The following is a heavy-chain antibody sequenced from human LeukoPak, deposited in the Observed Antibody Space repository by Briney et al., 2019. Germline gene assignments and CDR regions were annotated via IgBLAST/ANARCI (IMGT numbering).Heavy chain of an antibody. CDR1: GFTFSSCG. J-gene: IGHJ4*02. Sequence: GVSLRLSCAASGFTFSSCGIHWVRQTPGKGLEWVAFIRSDGNKQNYADSVKGRFTISRDNSKNTVYLRMDSLRTEDTAVYYCAKDDPFFDYWGQGILVTVSS. V-gene: IGHV3-30*02. CDR2: IRSDGNKQ. CDR3: AKDDPFFDY.